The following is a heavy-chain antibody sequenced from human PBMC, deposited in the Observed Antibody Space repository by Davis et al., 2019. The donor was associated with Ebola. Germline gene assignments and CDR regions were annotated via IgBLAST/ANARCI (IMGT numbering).Heavy chain of an antibody. J-gene: IGHJ4*02. CDR2: FDPENGEK. Sequence: VKVSCKLSGYSLTELPMHWVRQAPGKGLEWMGGFDPENGEKMYAQKFQGRVTMTDDTSADTTYMELSSLRSDDTAVYYCATVAGELLDYFDSWGQGTLVTVSS. V-gene: IGHV1-24*01. CDR3: ATVAGELLDYFDS. D-gene: IGHD1-26*01. CDR1: GYSLTELP.